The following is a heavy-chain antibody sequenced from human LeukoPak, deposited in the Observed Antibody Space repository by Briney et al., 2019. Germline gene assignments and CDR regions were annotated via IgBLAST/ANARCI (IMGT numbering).Heavy chain of an antibody. Sequence: SETLSLTCGVSGVSFSTYYWSRIRQSPEKGLEWIGEVNHSGYTNYNPSLKSRVTISVDTSKNQFSLKLRSVTAADTAIYYCARQLYGSDYWGQGTLVTVSS. CDR3: ARQLYGSDY. CDR1: GVSFSTYY. D-gene: IGHD4-17*01. CDR2: VNHSGYT. V-gene: IGHV4-34*01. J-gene: IGHJ4*02.